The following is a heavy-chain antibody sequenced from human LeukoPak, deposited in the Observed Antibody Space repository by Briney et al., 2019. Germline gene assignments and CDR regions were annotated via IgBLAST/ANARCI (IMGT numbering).Heavy chain of an antibody. V-gene: IGHV3-23*01. J-gene: IGHJ6*03. CDR2: ISGSGGST. CDR3: AKNRGMVTPSYYYYYMDV. CDR1: GFIFSSYA. Sequence: GGSLRLSCAASGFIFSSYAMSWVRQAPGKGLEWVSAISGSGGSTYYADSVKGRFTISRDNSKNTLYLQMNSLRAEDTAVYYCAKNRGMVTPSYYYYYMDVWGKGTTVTVSS. D-gene: IGHD5-18*01.